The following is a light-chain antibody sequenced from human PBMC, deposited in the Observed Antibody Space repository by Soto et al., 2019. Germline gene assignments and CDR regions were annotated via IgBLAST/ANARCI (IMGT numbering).Light chain of an antibody. CDR2: GAS. CDR1: QSVSSN. Sequence: EIVMTQSPANLSVSPGERATLSCRASQSVSSNLAWYQQKPGQAPRLLIYGASTRATGIPARFSGSGSGTEFTLTISSLQSEDFAVYYCQLYNNWPNTFGQGTKLEIK. V-gene: IGKV3-15*01. J-gene: IGKJ2*01. CDR3: QLYNNWPNT.